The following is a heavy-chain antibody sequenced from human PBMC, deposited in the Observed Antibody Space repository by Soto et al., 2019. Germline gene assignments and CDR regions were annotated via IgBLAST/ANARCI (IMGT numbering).Heavy chain of an antibody. V-gene: IGHV3-74*01. D-gene: IGHD1-7*01. CDR2: ISGDGSST. CDR3: ARSLPGTYGAFDL. J-gene: IGHJ3*01. CDR1: EFTFRSYW. Sequence: GGSLRLSCAASEFTFRSYWMHWVRQSPGKGLVWVSRISGDGSSTTYADSVRGRFTISRDNAKNTVYLQMDSLRAEDTAVYYCARSLPGTYGAFDLWGQGTVVTVSS.